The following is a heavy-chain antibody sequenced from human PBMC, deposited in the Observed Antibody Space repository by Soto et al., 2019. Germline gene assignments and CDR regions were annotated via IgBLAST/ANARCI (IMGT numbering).Heavy chain of an antibody. CDR1: GGSISSYY. CDR2: IYYSGST. CDR3: ARHLRDGYNSIDY. J-gene: IGHJ4*02. D-gene: IGHD5-12*01. Sequence: SETLSLTCTVSGGSISSYYWSWIRQPPGKGLEWIGYIYYSGSTNYNPSLKSRVTISVDTSKNQFSLKLSSVTAADTAVYYCARHLRDGYNSIDYRGQGTLVTVSS. V-gene: IGHV4-59*08.